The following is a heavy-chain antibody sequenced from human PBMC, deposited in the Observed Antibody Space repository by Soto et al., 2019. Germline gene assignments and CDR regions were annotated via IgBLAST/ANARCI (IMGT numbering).Heavy chain of an antibody. Sequence: QVQLQESGPGLVKPSGTLSLTCNVSGVSIISSTWWTWVRQSPGRGLEWLGEIHHSGSANYNPSIKSGVSMSVDNSKNQFSLTLSPVTAADTAVYYCTRADLLRAAWGQGILVTVSS. CDR2: IHHSGSA. CDR3: TRADLLRAA. D-gene: IGHD3-16*01. J-gene: IGHJ5*02. CDR1: GVSIISSTW. V-gene: IGHV4-4*02.